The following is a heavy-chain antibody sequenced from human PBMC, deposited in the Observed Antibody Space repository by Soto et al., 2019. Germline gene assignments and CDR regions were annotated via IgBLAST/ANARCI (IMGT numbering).Heavy chain of an antibody. Sequence: SETLSLTCTVSGGSVSSGSYYWSWIRQPPGKGLEWIGYIYYSGSTNYNPSLKSRVTISVDTSKNQFSLNLSSVTAADTAVYYCARSNPNYDFWSGYYGDFDYWGQGTLVRVSS. J-gene: IGHJ4*02. V-gene: IGHV4-61*01. CDR2: IYYSGST. CDR1: GGSVSSGSYY. D-gene: IGHD3-3*01. CDR3: ARSNPNYDFWSGYYGDFDY.